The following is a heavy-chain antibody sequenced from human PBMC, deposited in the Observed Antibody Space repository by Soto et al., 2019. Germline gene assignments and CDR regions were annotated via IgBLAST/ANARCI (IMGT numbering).Heavy chain of an antibody. CDR3: AGPSIAARRYYYYYGMDV. V-gene: IGHV3-53*01. J-gene: IGHJ6*02. CDR2: IYSGGST. Sequence: GSLRLSCAASGFTVSSNYMSWVRQAPGKGLEWVSVIYSGGSTYYADSVKGRFTISRDNSKNTLYLQMNSLRAEDTAVYYCAGPSIAARRYYYYYGMDVWGQGTTVTVSS. CDR1: GFTVSSNY. D-gene: IGHD6-6*01.